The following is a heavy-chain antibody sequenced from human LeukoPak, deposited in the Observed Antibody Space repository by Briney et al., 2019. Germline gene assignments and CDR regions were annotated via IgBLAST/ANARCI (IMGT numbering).Heavy chain of an antibody. V-gene: IGHV4-34*01. J-gene: IGHJ6*02. Sequence: PSETLSLTCAVYGGSFSGYYWSWIRQPPGKGLEWIGEINHSGSTNYNPSLKSRVTISVDTSKNQFSLKLSSVTAADTAVYYCARAKVMVYAYYYYGMDVWGQGTTVTVSS. CDR1: GGSFSGYY. CDR2: INHSGST. D-gene: IGHD2-8*01. CDR3: ARAKVMVYAYYYYGMDV.